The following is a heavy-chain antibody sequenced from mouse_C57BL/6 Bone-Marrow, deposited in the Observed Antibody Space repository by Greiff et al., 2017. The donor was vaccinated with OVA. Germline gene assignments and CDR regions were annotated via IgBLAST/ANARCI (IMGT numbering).Heavy chain of an antibody. Sequence: VQLQQPGAELVRPGASVKLSCTASGFNIKDDYMHWVKQRPEQGLEWIGWIDPENGDTEYASKFQGKATITADTSSNTAYLQLSSLTSEDTAVYYWTTSMITTHYYFDYWGQGTTLTVSS. J-gene: IGHJ2*01. CDR1: GFNIKDDY. V-gene: IGHV14-4*01. D-gene: IGHD2-4*01. CDR3: TTSMITTHYYFDY. CDR2: IDPENGDT.